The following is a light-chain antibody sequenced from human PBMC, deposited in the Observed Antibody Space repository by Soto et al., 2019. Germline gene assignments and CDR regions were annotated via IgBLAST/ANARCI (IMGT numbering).Light chain of an antibody. CDR2: GAS. Sequence: EIVVTQSPGTLSLSPGERATLSCRASQSVSSNYLAWYQQKPGQAPRLLIYGASSRASDIPDRFSGSGSGTDFTLIISRLEPEDFAMYYCQQYGSTPFTFGPWTKVDVK. CDR3: QQYGSTPFT. CDR1: QSVSSNY. V-gene: IGKV3-20*01. J-gene: IGKJ3*01.